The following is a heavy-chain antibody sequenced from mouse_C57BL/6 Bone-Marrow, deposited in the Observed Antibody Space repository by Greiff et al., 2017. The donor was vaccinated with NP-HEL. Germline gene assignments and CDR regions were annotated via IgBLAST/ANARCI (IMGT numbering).Heavy chain of an antibody. CDR2: IDPSDSYT. CDR3: ARPSKLGRYFDV. V-gene: IGHV1-69*01. D-gene: IGHD4-1*01. Sequence: VQLQQPGAELVMPGASVKLSCKASGYTFTSYWMHWVKQRPGQGLEWIGEIDPSDSYTNYNQKFKGKSTLTVDKSSSTAYMQLSSLTSEDSAVYYCARPSKLGRYFDVWGTGTTVTVSS. J-gene: IGHJ1*03. CDR1: GYTFTSYW.